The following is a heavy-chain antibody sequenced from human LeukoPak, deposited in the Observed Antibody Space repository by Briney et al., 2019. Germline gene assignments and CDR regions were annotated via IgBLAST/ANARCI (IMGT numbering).Heavy chain of an antibody. D-gene: IGHD3-22*01. J-gene: IGHJ3*02. CDR2: IYPGDADT. V-gene: IGHV5-51*01. CDR3: ATGRTYYYDSSGRSDAFDI. Sequence: GESLKISCKGSGYSFTSYWIGWVRQMPGKGLEWMGIIYPGDADTRYSPSFQGQVTISADKSISTAYLQWSSLKASDTAMYYCATGRTYYYDSSGRSDAFDIWGQGTMVTVCS. CDR1: GYSFTSYW.